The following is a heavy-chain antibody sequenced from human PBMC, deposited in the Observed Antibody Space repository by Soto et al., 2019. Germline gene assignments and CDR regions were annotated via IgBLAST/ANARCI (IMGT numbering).Heavy chain of an antibody. J-gene: IGHJ4*02. D-gene: IGHD6-13*01. CDR2: ISGSGGST. V-gene: IGHV3-23*01. CDR3: ATPPPTSSRSWSPSGYYFDY. Sequence: EVQLLESGGGLVQPGGSLRLSCAASGFTFSSYARSWVRQAPGKGLEWVSAISGSGGSTYYADSVKGRFTISRDNSKNTLYLQMNSLRAVDTAVYYCATPPPTSSRSWSPSGYYFDYWGQGTLVTVSS. CDR1: GFTFSSYA.